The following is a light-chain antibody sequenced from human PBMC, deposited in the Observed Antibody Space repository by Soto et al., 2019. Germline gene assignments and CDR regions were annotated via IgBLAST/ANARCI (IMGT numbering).Light chain of an antibody. CDR1: NSDIGAGYD. Sequence: QSVLTQPPSVSGAPGQRVTISCTGSNSDIGAGYDVHWYQQLPGTAPKLVIYANNNRPSGVPDRFSASKSGTSASLAITGLQADDAADYYCQSYDSSLRGVFGTGTKLTVL. CDR2: ANN. V-gene: IGLV1-40*01. J-gene: IGLJ1*01. CDR3: QSYDSSLRGV.